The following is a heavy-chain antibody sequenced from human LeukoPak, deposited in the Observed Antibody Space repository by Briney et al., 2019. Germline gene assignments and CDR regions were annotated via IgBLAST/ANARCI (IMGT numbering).Heavy chain of an antibody. CDR1: GFTFSSDS. J-gene: IGHJ4*02. V-gene: IGHV3-21*01. CDR2: ISSSSSYI. Sequence: GGSLRLSCAASGFTFSSDSMNWVRQAPGKGLEWVSSISSSSSYIYYADSVKGRFTISRDNAKNSLYLQMNSLRAEDTAVYYCARNKKGDRYTYGHDYWGQGTLVTVSS. CDR3: ARNKKGDRYTYGHDY. D-gene: IGHD5-18*01.